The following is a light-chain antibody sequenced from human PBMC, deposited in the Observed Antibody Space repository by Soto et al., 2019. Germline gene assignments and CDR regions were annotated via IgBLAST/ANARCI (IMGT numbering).Light chain of an antibody. Sequence: DIVLPQSRDSLSVSLGERATMNCKSSQTVLYSSNNKNHLAWYQQRPGQPPKLLFSWASTRESGVPDRFSASGSGTDFTLSIGSLQAEDVAVYYCQQYYSTPRTFGQGTKVDIK. CDR1: QTVLYSSNNKNH. V-gene: IGKV4-1*01. J-gene: IGKJ1*01. CDR3: QQYYSTPRT. CDR2: WAS.